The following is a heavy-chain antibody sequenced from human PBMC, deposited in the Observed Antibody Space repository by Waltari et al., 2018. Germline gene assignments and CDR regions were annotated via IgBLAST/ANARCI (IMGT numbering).Heavy chain of an antibody. CDR3: ARGLVATILHYYYGMDV. V-gene: IGHV4-4*08. CDR2: IYTSGST. D-gene: IGHD5-12*01. Sequence: QVQLQESGPGLVKPSETLSLTCTVSGGSISSYYWSWIRQPPGKGLEWIGYIYTSGSTNYNPSLKSRVTMTRNTSISTAYMELSSLRSEDTAVYYCARGLVATILHYYYGMDVWGQGTTVTVSS. CDR1: GGSISSYY. J-gene: IGHJ6*02.